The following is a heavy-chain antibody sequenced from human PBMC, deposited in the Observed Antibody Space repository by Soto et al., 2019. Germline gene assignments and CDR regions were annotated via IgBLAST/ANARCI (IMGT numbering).Heavy chain of an antibody. D-gene: IGHD3-3*01. V-gene: IGHV3-15*07. J-gene: IGHJ4*02. CDR2: IRSKIDGGTA. CDR3: LHYDFSGGRVY. Sequence: EVQVVQSGGGLVKPGGSLKVSCAVSGLTFNYAYVNWVRQAPGQGLEWVGRIRSKIDGGTADYAAPVKDRFIISRDDSKSTVYLQMNILKTEDTGVYYCLHYDFSGGRVYWGQGTLVTVSS. CDR1: GLTFNYAY.